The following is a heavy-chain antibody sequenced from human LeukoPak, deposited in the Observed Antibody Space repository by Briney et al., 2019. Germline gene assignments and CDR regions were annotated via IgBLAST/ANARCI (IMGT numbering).Heavy chain of an antibody. V-gene: IGHV4-34*01. CDR3: ASSSSSWSREFDY. CDR1: GGSFSGYY. D-gene: IGHD6-13*01. CDR2: INHSGST. J-gene: IGHJ4*02. Sequence: SETLSLTCAVYGGSFSGYYWSWIRQPPGEGLEWIGEINHSGSTNYNPSPKSRVTISVDTSKNQFSLKLSSVTAADTAVYYCASSSSSWSREFDYWGQGTLVTVSS.